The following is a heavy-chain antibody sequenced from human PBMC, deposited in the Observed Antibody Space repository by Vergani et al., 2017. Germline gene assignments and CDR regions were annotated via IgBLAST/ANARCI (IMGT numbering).Heavy chain of an antibody. CDR3: ASAEAGLDAFDI. CDR2: IIPIVDIA. J-gene: IGHJ3*02. V-gene: IGHV1-69*02. D-gene: IGHD6-19*01. CDR1: GGTFSSYT. Sequence: QVQLVQSGAEVKKPGSSVKVSCKASGGTFSSYTISWVRQAPGQGLEWMGRIIPIVDIANYAQKFQGIVTITADKSTSTAYMELSSLRSEDTAVYYCASAEAGLDAFDIWGQGTTVTVSS.